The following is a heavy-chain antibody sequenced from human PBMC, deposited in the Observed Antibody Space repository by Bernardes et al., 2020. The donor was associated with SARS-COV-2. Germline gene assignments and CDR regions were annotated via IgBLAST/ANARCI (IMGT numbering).Heavy chain of an antibody. CDR2: IWYDGSNE. V-gene: IGHV3-33*01. J-gene: IGHJ3*02. CDR1: GFTFSSYG. CDR3: ARDTPIVATMGGGDAFDI. Sequence: GGSLRLSCAASGFTFSSYGMHWVRQAPGKGLEWVAVIWYDGSNEYYADSVKGRFTISRDNSKNTLYLQMNSLRAEDTAVYYCARDTPIVATMGGGDAFDIWGQGTMVTVSS. D-gene: IGHD5-12*01.